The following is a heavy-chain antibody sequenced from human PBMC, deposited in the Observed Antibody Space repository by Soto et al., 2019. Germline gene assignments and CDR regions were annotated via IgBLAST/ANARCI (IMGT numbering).Heavy chain of an antibody. V-gene: IGHV1-18*04. Sequence: ASVKVSCKASGYTFTGHYIHWVRQAPEQGPEWMGEISSESGGTNYAQKLQGRVTMTTDTSTSTAYMELRSLRSDDTAVYYCARVVGDLIAPAANGEKWFDPWGQGTLVTVSS. CDR1: GYTFTGHY. CDR2: ISSESGGT. CDR3: ARVVGDLIAPAANGEKWFDP. D-gene: IGHD2-2*01. J-gene: IGHJ5*02.